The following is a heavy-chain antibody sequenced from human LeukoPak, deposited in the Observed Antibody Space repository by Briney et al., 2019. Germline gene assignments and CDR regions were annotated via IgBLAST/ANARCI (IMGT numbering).Heavy chain of an antibody. CDR2: ISGSGGST. CDR3: AKLSPRWGSGASYFDY. V-gene: IGHV3-23*01. J-gene: IGHJ4*02. CDR1: GFTFSSYA. Sequence: GGSLRLSCAASGFTFSSYAMSWVRQAPGKGLEWVSAISGSGGSTYYADSVKGQFTISRDNSKNTLYLQMNSLRAEDTAVYYCAKLSPRWGSGASYFDYWGQGTLVTVSS. D-gene: IGHD3-10*01.